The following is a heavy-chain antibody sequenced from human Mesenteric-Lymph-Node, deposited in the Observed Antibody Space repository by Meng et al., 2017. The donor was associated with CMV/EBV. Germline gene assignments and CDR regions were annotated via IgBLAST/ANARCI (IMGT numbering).Heavy chain of an antibody. V-gene: IGHV1-69*05. CDR1: GGTFSSYA. D-gene: IGHD3-10*01. Sequence: SVKVSCKASGGTFSSYAISWVRQAPGQGLEWMGGIIPIFGTANYAQKFQGRVTITTDESTSTAYMELSSLRSEDTAVYYCARGDYYYGSGSYAYYYYGMDVWGQGTTVTVSS. CDR2: IIPIFGTA. J-gene: IGHJ6*02. CDR3: ARGDYYYGSGSYAYYYYGMDV.